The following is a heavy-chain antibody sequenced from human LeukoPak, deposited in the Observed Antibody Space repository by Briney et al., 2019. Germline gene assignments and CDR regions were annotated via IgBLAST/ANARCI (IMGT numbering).Heavy chain of an antibody. Sequence: GGSLRLSCAASGFTFSNYDMHWGRQVTGEGLEWVSAIGHGGDTYYAGSVKGRFTISRENAKSSLYLQMNSLRAGDTAVYYCARGNILTGFSDWGQGTLVTVSS. D-gene: IGHD3-9*01. CDR1: GFTFSNYD. J-gene: IGHJ4*02. V-gene: IGHV3-13*04. CDR3: ARGNILTGFSD. CDR2: IGHGGDT.